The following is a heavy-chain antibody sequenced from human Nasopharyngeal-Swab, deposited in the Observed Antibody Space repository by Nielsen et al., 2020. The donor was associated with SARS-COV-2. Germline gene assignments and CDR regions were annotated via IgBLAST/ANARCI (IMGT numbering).Heavy chain of an antibody. Sequence: SETLSLTCAVYGGSFSGYYWSWIRQPPGKGLEWIGEINHSGSTNYNPSLKSRVTISVDTSKNQFSLKLSSVTAADTAVYYCARVATVVGNDCWGQGTLVTVSS. CDR1: GGSFSGYY. D-gene: IGHD4-23*01. CDR3: ARVATVVGNDC. V-gene: IGHV4-34*01. J-gene: IGHJ4*02. CDR2: INHSGST.